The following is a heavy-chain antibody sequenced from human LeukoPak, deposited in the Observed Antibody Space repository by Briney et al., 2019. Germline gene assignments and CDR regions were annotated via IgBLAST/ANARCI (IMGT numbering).Heavy chain of an antibody. Sequence: PSETLSLTCTVSGGSISSYYWSWIRQPAGKGLEWIGRIYTGGSTNYNPSLKSRVTMSVDTSKNQFSLKLSSVTAADTAVYYCARGGRTTVTSGFDYWGQGTMVTVSS. CDR2: IYTGGST. CDR3: ARGGRTTVTSGFDY. J-gene: IGHJ4*02. CDR1: GGSISSYY. D-gene: IGHD4-17*01. V-gene: IGHV4-4*07.